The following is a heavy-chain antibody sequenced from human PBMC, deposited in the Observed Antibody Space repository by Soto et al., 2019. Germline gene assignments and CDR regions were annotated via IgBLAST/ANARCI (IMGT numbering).Heavy chain of an antibody. V-gene: IGHV3-48*03. CDR3: AKLLVGLTGGDY. CDR2: ISISGDTI. CDR1: GLTFSSYE. Sequence: GGSLRLSCVSSGLTFSSYEMNWVRQAPGKGLEWISYISISGDTIYYADSVKGRFTISRDNAKNSLFLQMNSLRAEDTAVYYCAKLLVGLTGGDYWGQGTLVTVSS. D-gene: IGHD1-26*01. J-gene: IGHJ4*02.